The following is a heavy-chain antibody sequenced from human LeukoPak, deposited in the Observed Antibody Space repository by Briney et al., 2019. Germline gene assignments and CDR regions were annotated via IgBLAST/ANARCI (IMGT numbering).Heavy chain of an antibody. J-gene: IGHJ3*02. CDR3: ARDAYSVSYLKRGAFDI. CDR1: GFTFSSYA. D-gene: IGHD1-26*01. V-gene: IGHV3-20*01. CDR2: INWNGGNT. Sequence: GGSLRLSCAAFGFTFSSYAMSWVRQAPGKGLEWVSGINWNGGNTGYADSVKGRFTISRDNAKNSLYLQLNSLRAEDTALYHCARDAYSVSYLKRGAFDIWGQGTMVTVSS.